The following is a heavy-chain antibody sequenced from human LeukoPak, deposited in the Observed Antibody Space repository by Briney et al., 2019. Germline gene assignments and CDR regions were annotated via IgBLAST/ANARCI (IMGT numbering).Heavy chain of an antibody. CDR2: IRYDGSNT. V-gene: IGHV3-30*02. CDR3: AKDGTSYYYIYY. CDR1: EFTFSSYG. Sequence: GGSLRLSCAASEFTFSSYGMHWVRQAPGKGLEWLAFIRYDGSNTYYTDSVKGRFTVSRDDSKNTLYLQMNSLRGDDTAVYYCAKDGTSYYYIYYWGQGTLVTVSS. D-gene: IGHD2/OR15-2a*01. J-gene: IGHJ4*02.